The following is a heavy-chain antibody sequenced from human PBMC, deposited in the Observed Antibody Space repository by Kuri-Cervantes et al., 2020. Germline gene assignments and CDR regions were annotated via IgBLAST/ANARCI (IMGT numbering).Heavy chain of an antibody. J-gene: IGHJ4*02. D-gene: IGHD1-26*01. CDR1: GFTFSSYG. CDR2: IWYDGSNK. CDR3: AKVGLSGSYWAFDY. Sequence: LSLTCAASGFTFSSYGMHWVRQAPGKGLEWVAVIWYDGSNKYYADSVKGRFTISRDNSKNTPYLQMNSLRAEDTAVYYCAKVGLSGSYWAFDYWGQGTLVTVSS. V-gene: IGHV3-33*08.